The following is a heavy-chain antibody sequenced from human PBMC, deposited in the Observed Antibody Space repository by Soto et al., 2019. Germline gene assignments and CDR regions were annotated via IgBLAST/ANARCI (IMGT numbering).Heavy chain of an antibody. CDR1: GFTFSSYW. CDR3: AKEGYSSSWFNYYYYMDV. V-gene: IGHV3-7*04. D-gene: IGHD6-13*01. CDR2: IKQDGSEK. J-gene: IGHJ6*03. Sequence: GGSLRLSCAASGFTFSSYWMSWVRQAPGKGLEWVANIKQDGSEKYYVDSVKGRFTISRDNAKNSLYLQMNSLRAEDTAVYYCAKEGYSSSWFNYYYYMDVWGKGTTVTVSS.